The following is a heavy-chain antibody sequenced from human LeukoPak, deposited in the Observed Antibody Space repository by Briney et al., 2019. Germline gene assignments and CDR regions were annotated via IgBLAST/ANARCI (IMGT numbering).Heavy chain of an antibody. V-gene: IGHV4-34*01. D-gene: IGHD6-19*01. CDR1: GGSFSGYY. Sequence: SETLSLTCAVYGGSFSGYYWSWIRQPPGKGLEWIGEINHSGSTNYNPSLKSRVTISVDTSKNQFSLKLSSVTAADTAVYYCARDASGGSGWSEFDYWGQGTLVTVSS. CDR2: INHSGST. CDR3: ARDASGGSGWSEFDY. J-gene: IGHJ4*02.